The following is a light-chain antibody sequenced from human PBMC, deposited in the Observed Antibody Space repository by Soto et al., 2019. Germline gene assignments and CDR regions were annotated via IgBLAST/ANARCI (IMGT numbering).Light chain of an antibody. J-gene: IGKJ1*01. Sequence: EIVLTQSPGTLSFSPGERGTLSCRASQNLFTLYLAWFQQKSVQAPELLIYSASRRATGIPDRFSGSGSGTDLKLPIRRLDPEHFAVYYCQKYGSSPRRFDQGTKV. CDR2: SAS. CDR3: QKYGSSPRR. CDR1: QNLFTLY. V-gene: IGKV3-20*01.